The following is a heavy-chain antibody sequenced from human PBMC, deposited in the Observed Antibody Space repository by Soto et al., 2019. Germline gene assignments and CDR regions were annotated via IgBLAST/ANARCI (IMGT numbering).Heavy chain of an antibody. J-gene: IGHJ3*02. CDR3: AKGILVKPPGTRTFDI. CDR1: GFTFSTYA. CDR2: ISGSGGST. D-gene: IGHD6-13*01. Sequence: EVQLLESGGGLVQPGGSLRLSCAASGFTFSTYALSWVRQAPGKGLEWVSAISGSGGSTYSADSVKGRFTISRDNSNSALYLQMNSLRVGDTAIYYCAKGILVKPPGTRTFDIWGQGTMVIVSS. V-gene: IGHV3-23*01.